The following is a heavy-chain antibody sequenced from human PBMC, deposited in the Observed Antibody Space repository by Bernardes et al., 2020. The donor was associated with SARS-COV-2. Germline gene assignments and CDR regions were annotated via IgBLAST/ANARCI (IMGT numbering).Heavy chain of an antibody. CDR1: GFTVSSNY. J-gene: IGHJ4*02. CDR3: ARGECSGGSCYDGWYFDY. D-gene: IGHD2-15*01. V-gene: IGHV3-53*04. Sequence: GGSLRLSCAASGFTVSSNYMSWVRQAPGKGLEWVSVIYSGGSTYYADSVKGRFTISRHNSKNTLYLQMNSLRAEDTAVYYCARGECSGGSCYDGWYFDYWGQGTLVTVSS. CDR2: IYSGGST.